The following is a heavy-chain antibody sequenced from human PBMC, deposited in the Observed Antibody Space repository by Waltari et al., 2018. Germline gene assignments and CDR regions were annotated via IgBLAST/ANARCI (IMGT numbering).Heavy chain of an antibody. CDR3: AGEGLESGDFDY. J-gene: IGHJ4*02. CDR1: GGSISSSSYY. V-gene: IGHV4-39*07. Sequence: QLQLQESGPGLVKPSETLSLTCTVSGGSISSSSYYWGWIRQPPGKGLEWIGSFYYSGSTYYNPAVKSRVTISGDTSKNQFSLKLSSVTAADTAVYYCAGEGLESGDFDYWGQGTLVTVSS. D-gene: IGHD3-3*01. CDR2: FYYSGST.